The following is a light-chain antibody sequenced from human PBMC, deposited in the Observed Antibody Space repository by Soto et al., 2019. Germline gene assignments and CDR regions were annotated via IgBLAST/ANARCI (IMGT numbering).Light chain of an antibody. J-gene: IGKJ5*01. V-gene: IGKV3-11*01. CDR3: QRGDT. CDR2: DAS. CDR1: QSVSSN. Sequence: EIVLTQSPATLSLSPGERATLSCRASQSVSSNLAWYQQKPGQAPRLLIYDASNRATGIPPRFSGSGSGTDFTLTISSLEPEDFAVYYCQRGDTFGQGTRWRL.